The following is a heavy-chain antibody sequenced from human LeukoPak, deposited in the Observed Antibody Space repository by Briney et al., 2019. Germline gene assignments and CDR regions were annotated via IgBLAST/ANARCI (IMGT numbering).Heavy chain of an antibody. Sequence: GGSLRLSCAASGFTFSNYWMTWVRQAPGEGLEWVADIKQDGSEKLYVNSVRGRFTISRDNAKMSLFLQMNSLRAEDTAVYYCARDNGVVHGVYYMDVWGKGTTVTVS. V-gene: IGHV3-7*01. CDR3: ARDNGVVHGVYYMDV. CDR1: GFTFSNYW. CDR2: IKQDGSEK. J-gene: IGHJ6*03. D-gene: IGHD3-3*01.